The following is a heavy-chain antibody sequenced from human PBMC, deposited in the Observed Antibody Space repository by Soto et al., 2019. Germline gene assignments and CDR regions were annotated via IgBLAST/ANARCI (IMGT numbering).Heavy chain of an antibody. CDR1: GFTFSSYG. D-gene: IGHD2-15*01. V-gene: IGHV3-33*01. CDR2: IWYDGGNK. Sequence: SLRPSSEAAGFTFSSYGWHWFREAPGKGLEWVAVIWYDGGNKYYADSVKGRFTISRDNYKNTLYLQMNSLRAEDTALYYWARATFCSGRRCDSVSFDYWGQGT. CDR3: ARATFCSGRRCDSVSFDY. J-gene: IGHJ4*02.